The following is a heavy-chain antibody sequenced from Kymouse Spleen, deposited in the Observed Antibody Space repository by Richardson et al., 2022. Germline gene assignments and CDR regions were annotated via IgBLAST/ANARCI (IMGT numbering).Heavy chain of an antibody. J-gene: IGHJ4*02. Sequence: EVQLVESGGGLVQPGGSLRLSCAASGFTFSSYWMSWVRQAPGKGLEWVANIKQDGSEKYYVDSVKGRFTISRDNAKNSLYLQMNSLRAEDTAVYYCASSPGYSSSWYWDYWGQGTLVTVSS. CDR1: GFTFSSYW. CDR2: IKQDGSEK. D-gene: IGHD6-13*01. V-gene: IGHV3-7*01. CDR3: ASSPGYSSSWYWDY.